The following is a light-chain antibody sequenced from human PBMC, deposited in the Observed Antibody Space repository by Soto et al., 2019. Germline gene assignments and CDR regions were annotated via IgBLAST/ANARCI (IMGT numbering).Light chain of an antibody. CDR1: QSVLYSSNNKNY. Sequence: DIVMTQSPDSLAVSLGERTTINCKSSQSVLYSSNNKNYLAWYQQKPGQPPKLLIYWASTRESGVPDRFSGSGYGTDFTLAIRSLQAEDVAVYYCQKYYSAPYTFGQGTKLEIK. V-gene: IGKV4-1*01. CDR3: QKYYSAPYT. J-gene: IGKJ2*01. CDR2: WAS.